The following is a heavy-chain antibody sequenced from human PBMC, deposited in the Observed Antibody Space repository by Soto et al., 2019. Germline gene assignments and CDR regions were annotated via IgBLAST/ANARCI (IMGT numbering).Heavy chain of an antibody. Sequence: LRLSCAASGFTFSSHWMSWFRRAPGKGLEWVANIKSDGSEKYYADSVKGRFTVSRDNAQNSVFLQMNSLRAEDTAVYYCTRVHMVAVPAASPWFDPWGQGTRVTVS. J-gene: IGHJ5*02. D-gene: IGHD2-2*01. CDR3: TRVHMVAVPAASPWFDP. V-gene: IGHV3-7*04. CDR1: GFTFSSHW. CDR2: IKSDGSEK.